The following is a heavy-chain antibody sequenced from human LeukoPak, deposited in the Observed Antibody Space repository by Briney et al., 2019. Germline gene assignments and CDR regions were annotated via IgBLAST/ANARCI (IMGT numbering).Heavy chain of an antibody. D-gene: IGHD3-22*01. CDR3: ARGGMIVVLKGMFDY. Sequence: PSETLSLTCTVSGGSISSYYWSWIRQPAGKGLEWIGRIYTSGSTNYNPSLKSRVTMSVDTSKNQFSLKLSSVTAADTAVYYCARGGMIVVLKGMFDYWGQGTLVTVSS. CDR1: GGSISSYY. V-gene: IGHV4-4*07. CDR2: IYTSGST. J-gene: IGHJ4*02.